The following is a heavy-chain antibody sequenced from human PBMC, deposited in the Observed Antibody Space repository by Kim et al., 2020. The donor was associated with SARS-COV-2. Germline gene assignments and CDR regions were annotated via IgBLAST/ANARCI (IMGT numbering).Heavy chain of an antibody. V-gene: IGHV4-39*07. CDR3: ARDSPPLDYGDYGMDV. Sequence: SETLSLTCTVSGGSISSSSYYWGWIRQPPGKGLEWIGSIYYSGSTYYNPSLKSRVTISVDTSKNQFSLKLSSVTAADTAVYYCARDSPPLDYGDYGMDV. D-gene: IGHD4-17*01. CDR1: GGSISSSSYY. CDR2: IYYSGST. J-gene: IGHJ6*01.